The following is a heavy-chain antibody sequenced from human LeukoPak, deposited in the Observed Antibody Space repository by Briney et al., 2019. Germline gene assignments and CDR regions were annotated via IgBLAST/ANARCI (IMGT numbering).Heavy chain of an antibody. J-gene: IGHJ3*02. CDR3: ATRLYYYDSSGYAFDI. Sequence: ASVKVSCKVSGYTLTELSMHGVRQAPGKGREGMGGFNPEDGETIYAQKFQGRVTMTEDTSTDTAYMELSSLRSEDTAVYYCATRLYYYDSSGYAFDIWGQGTMDTVSS. V-gene: IGHV1-24*01. D-gene: IGHD3-22*01. CDR1: GYTLTELS. CDR2: FNPEDGET.